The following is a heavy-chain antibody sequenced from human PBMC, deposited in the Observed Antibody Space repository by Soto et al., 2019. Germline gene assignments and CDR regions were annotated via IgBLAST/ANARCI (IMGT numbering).Heavy chain of an antibody. V-gene: IGHV3-23*01. J-gene: IGHJ5*02. D-gene: IGHD3-10*01. CDR2: IKDRVGST. CDR1: GFLFSTHA. CDR3: SRAPPYGTWSYLDWFDP. Sequence: GGSLRLSCAASGFLFSTHAMRWVRQAPGTGLEWGSGIKDRVGSTYYVDSVKDRFTNSSHNSKNALNLPMTSLRAQHTAIYYFSRAPPYGTWSYLDWFDPWGQGTLVTVSS.